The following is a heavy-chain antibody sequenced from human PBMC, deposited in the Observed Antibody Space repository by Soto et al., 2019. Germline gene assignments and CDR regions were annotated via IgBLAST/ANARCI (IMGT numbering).Heavy chain of an antibody. V-gene: IGHV4-4*07. CDR1: GDFISNFY. Sequence: NPSETLSLTCTVSGDFISNFYWSWIRQPAGKGLESLGRISASGRSNYNPSLQSRVAMSLDTSKNQFSLRLTSLTAADTAVYFCARGMGRYFDLWGRGTLVTVSS. CDR3: ARGMGRYFDL. J-gene: IGHJ2*01. D-gene: IGHD2-8*01. CDR2: ISASGRS.